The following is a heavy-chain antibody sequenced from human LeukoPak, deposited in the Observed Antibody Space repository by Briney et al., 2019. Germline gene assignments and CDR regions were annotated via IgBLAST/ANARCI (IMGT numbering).Heavy chain of an antibody. D-gene: IGHD2-15*01. J-gene: IGHJ4*02. CDR2: INPNSGGT. Sequence: GASVKVTCKASGYTFTGHYIHWVRQAPGRGLEWMGWINPNSGGTNYAQKFQGRVTMTRDTSINSAYMELRRLRSDDTAVYYCARDGNCSGGSCSLDYWGQGTLVTVSS. V-gene: IGHV1-2*02. CDR1: GYTFTGHY. CDR3: ARDGNCSGGSCSLDY.